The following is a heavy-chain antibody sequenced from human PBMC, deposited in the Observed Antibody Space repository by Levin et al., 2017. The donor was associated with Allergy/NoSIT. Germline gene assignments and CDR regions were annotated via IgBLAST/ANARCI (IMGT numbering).Heavy chain of an antibody. V-gene: IGHV4-59*01. J-gene: IGHJ6*02. CDR3: AREGASRCSGGSCYSPYYYGMDV. CDR2: IYYSGST. CDR1: GGSISSYY. D-gene: IGHD2-15*01. Sequence: SETLSLTCTVSGGSISSYYWSWIRQPPGKGLEWIGYIYYSGSTNYNPSLKSRVTISVDTSKNQFSLKLSSVTAADTAVYYCAREGASRCSGGSCYSPYYYGMDVWGQGTTVTVSS.